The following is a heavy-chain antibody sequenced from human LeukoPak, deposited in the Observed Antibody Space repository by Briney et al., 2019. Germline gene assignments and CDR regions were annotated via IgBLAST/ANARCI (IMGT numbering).Heavy chain of an antibody. CDR2: INPNSGGT. D-gene: IGHD4-23*01. Sequence: GASVKVSCKASGYTFTGYYMHWVRQAPGQGLEWMGWINPNSGGTNYAQKFQGRVTMTRDTSISTAYMELSRLRSDDTAVYYCARERAYGGKPGGWFDPWGQGTLVTVSS. V-gene: IGHV1-2*02. CDR1: GYTFTGYY. CDR3: ARERAYGGKPGGWFDP. J-gene: IGHJ5*02.